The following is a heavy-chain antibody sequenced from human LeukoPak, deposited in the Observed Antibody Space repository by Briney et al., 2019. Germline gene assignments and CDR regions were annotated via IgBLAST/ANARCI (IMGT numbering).Heavy chain of an antibody. D-gene: IGHD3-22*01. J-gene: IGHJ4*02. CDR1: GGSISSYY. CDR2: ISYSGST. CDR3: ARDAKRSGGFFRPLDSSAYYYSD. V-gene: IGHV4-59*01. Sequence: PSETLSLTCTVSGGSISSYYWSWIRQPPGKGLEWIGYISYSGSTNYNPSLKSRVTISVDTSKNQFSLKLSSVTAADTAVYYCARDAKRSGGFFRPLDSSAYYYSDWGQGTLVAVSS.